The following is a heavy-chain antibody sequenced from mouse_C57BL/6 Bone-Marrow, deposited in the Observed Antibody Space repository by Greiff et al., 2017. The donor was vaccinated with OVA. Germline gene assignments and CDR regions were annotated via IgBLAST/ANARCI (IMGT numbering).Heavy chain of an antibody. D-gene: IGHD2-12*01. CDR2: ISNGGGST. CDR3: ARRDDEAVDY. Sequence: EVMLVESGGGLVQPGGSLKLSCAASGFTFSDYYMYWVRQTPEKRLEWVAYISNGGGSTYYPDTVKGRFTISRDNAKNTLYLQMSRLKSEDTAMYYCARRDDEAVDYWGQGTTLTVSS. CDR1: GFTFSDYY. V-gene: IGHV5-12*01. J-gene: IGHJ2*01.